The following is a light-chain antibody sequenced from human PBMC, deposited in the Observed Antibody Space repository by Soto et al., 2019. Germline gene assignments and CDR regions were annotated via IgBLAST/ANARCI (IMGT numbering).Light chain of an antibody. Sequence: QPVLTQPPSVSGAPGQWVTISCTGSSSNIGAGCDVHWYQQLPGTAPRLLIYDNTNRPSGVPDRISGSKSGTSASLAIAGLQAEDEADYYCQSYDSSLSAWVFGGGTKLTVL. CDR1: SSNIGAGCD. J-gene: IGLJ3*02. V-gene: IGLV1-40*01. CDR3: QSYDSSLSAWV. CDR2: DNT.